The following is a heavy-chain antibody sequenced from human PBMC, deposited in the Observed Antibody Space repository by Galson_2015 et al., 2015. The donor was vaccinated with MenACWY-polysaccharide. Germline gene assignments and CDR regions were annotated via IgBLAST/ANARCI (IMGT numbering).Heavy chain of an antibody. J-gene: IGHJ4*02. D-gene: IGHD3-3*01. CDR1: GFTFRNTW. Sequence: SLRLSCAASGFTFRNTWMSWVRQAPGKGLEWVGRIKSITDGGTTDYAAPVKGRFTISRDDSKNTLYLLMNSLKTEDTAVYYCSTVLQFWSGLDSWGQGTLVTVSS. CDR3: STVLQFWSGLDS. CDR2: IKSITDGGTT. V-gene: IGHV3-15*01.